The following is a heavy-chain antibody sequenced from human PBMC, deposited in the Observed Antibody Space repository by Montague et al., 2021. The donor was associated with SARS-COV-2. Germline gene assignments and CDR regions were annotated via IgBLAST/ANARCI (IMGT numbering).Heavy chain of an antibody. V-gene: IGHV2-70*11. CDR1: GFSLSTSGMC. CDR2: IDWDDDK. CDR3: ARRTYDILTGYDYGMDV. D-gene: IGHD3-9*01. Sequence: PALGKLTQTLTLTCTFSGFSLSTSGMCVSWIRQPPGKALEWLARIDWDDDKYYSTSLKTRLTISKDTSKNQVVLTMTNMDLVDTATYYCARRTYDILTGYDYGMDVWGQGTTVTVSS. J-gene: IGHJ6*02.